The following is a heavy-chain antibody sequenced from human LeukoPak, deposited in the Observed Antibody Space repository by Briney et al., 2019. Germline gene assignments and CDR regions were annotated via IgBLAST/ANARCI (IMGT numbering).Heavy chain of an antibody. CDR3: AREYYDSSGSKRSAFDI. V-gene: IGHV3-30-3*01. CDR2: ISYDGSNK. CDR1: GFTFRNYA. J-gene: IGHJ3*02. D-gene: IGHD3-22*01. Sequence: PGGSLRLSCAASGFTFRNYAMHWVRQAPGKGLEWVAVISYDGSNKYYADSVKGRFTISRDDSKNTLDLQMNSLRAEDTAVYYCAREYYDSSGSKRSAFDIWGQGTMVTVSS.